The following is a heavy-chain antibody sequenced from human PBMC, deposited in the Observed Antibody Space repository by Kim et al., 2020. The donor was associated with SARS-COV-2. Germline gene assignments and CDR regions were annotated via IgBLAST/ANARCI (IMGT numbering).Heavy chain of an antibody. D-gene: IGHD4-4*01. CDR3: VRHEYSTDY. CDR2: IYPRDSDT. V-gene: IGHV5-51*01. Sequence: GESLKISCKASEYSFNTHWIGWVRQMPGKGLEWMGIIYPRDSDTRYSPSFQGQVTISADKSNNAAYLQWSSLKASDTAIYYCVRHEYSTDYWGQGTLVTVSS. J-gene: IGHJ4*02. CDR1: EYSFNTHW.